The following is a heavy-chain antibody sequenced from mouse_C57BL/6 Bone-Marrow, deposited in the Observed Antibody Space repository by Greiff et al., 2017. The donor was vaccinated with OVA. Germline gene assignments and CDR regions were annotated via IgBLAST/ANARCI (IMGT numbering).Heavy chain of an antibody. Sequence: QVQLKESGAELVRPGTSVKVSCKASGYAFTNYLIEWVKQRPGQGLEWIGVINPGSGGTNYNEKFKGKATLTADKSSSTAYMQLSSLTSEDSAVYFCARPDYYGGGYFDVWGTGTTVTVSA. CDR3: ARPDYYGGGYFDV. CDR1: GYAFTNYL. V-gene: IGHV1-54*01. CDR2: INPGSGGT. J-gene: IGHJ1*03. D-gene: IGHD1-1*01.